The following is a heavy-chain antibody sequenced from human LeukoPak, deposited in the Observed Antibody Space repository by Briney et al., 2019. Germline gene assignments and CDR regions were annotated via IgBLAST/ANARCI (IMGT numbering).Heavy chain of an antibody. V-gene: IGHV1-2*02. CDR3: ARNFDMKGFDP. D-gene: IGHD3-9*01. J-gene: IGHJ5*02. CDR2: INSDNGFT. CDR1: GYTFTGYY. Sequence: ASVKVSCKASGYTFTGYYMNWVRQAPGQGLEWMGWINSDNGFTKYAQKFQGRVTMTRDTSITTVYMDLTRLTSDDTAVYYCARNFDMKGFDPWGQGTLVTVPS.